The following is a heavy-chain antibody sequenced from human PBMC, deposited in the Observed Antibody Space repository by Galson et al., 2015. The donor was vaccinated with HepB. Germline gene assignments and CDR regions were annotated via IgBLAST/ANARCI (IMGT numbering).Heavy chain of an antibody. V-gene: IGHV2-70*01. CDR1: GFSLSTSGMC. J-gene: IGHJ4*02. Sequence: PALVKPTQTLTLTCTFSGFSLSTSGMCVSWIRQPPGKALEWLALIDWDDDKYYSTSLKTRLTISKDTSKNQVVLTMTNMDPVDTATYYCARIPDGDDSSGYYYVGAFDIWGQGTLVTVSS. CDR2: IDWDDDK. D-gene: IGHD3-22*01. CDR3: ARIPDGDDSSGYYYVGAFDI.